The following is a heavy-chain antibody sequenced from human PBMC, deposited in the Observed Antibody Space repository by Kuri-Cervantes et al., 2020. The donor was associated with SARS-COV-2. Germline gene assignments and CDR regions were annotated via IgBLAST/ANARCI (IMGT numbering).Heavy chain of an antibody. CDR2: IIPIFGTA. J-gene: IGHJ3*02. V-gene: IGHV1-69*13. D-gene: IGHD6-6*01. CDR1: GCTFSSYA. CDR3: ASGARKYSSSSNQADAFDI. Sequence: SEKVSCKASGCTFSSYAISWVRQAPGQGLEWRGGIIPIFGTANYAQKFQGRVTITADESTSTAYMELSSLRSEDTAVYYCASGARKYSSSSNQADAFDIWGQGTMVTVSS.